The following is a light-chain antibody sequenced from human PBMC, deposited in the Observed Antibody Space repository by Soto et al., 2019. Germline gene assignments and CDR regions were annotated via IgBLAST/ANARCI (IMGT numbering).Light chain of an antibody. CDR1: QSVSSSY. Sequence: EIVLTQSPGTLSLSPEERATLSCRASQSVSSSYLAWYQQKPGQAPRLLIYGASSRATGIPDRFSGSGSGTDFTLTISRLEPEDFAVYYCHPYDISPLTFGGGTKVEIK. V-gene: IGKV3-20*01. CDR3: HPYDISPLT. J-gene: IGKJ4*01. CDR2: GAS.